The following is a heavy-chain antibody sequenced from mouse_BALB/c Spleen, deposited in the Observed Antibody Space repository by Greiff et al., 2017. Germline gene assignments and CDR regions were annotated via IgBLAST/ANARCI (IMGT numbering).Heavy chain of an antibody. CDR3: ARSLLRLQCYAMDY. J-gene: IGHJ4*01. D-gene: IGHD1-2*01. V-gene: IGHV1-7*01. CDR1: GYTFTSYW. Sequence: VQLQQSGAELAKPGASVKMSCKASGYTFTSYWMHWVKQRPGQGLEWIGYINPSTGYTEYNQKFKDKATLTADKSSSTAYMQLSSLTSEDSAVYYCARSLLRLQCYAMDYWGQGTSVTVSS. CDR2: INPSTGYT.